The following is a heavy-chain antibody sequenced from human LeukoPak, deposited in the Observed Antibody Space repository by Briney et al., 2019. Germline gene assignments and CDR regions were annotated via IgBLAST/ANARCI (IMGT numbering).Heavy chain of an antibody. CDR3: ARGSHYYGSGSSIDY. D-gene: IGHD3-10*01. J-gene: IGHJ4*02. CDR2: IYHSGST. CDR1: GYSISSGYY. Sequence: SETLSLTCTVSGYSISSGYYWGWIRQPPGKGLEWIGSIYHSGSTYYNPSLKSRVTMSVDTSKNQFSLKLSSVTAADTAVYYCARGSHYYGSGSSIDYWGQGTLVTVSS. V-gene: IGHV4-38-2*02.